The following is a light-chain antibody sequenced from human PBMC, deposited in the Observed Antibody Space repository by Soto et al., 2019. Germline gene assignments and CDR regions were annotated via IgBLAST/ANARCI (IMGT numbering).Light chain of an antibody. CDR3: SSYTTNSVV. Sequence: QCLLTQPASGCGSPGQSITISCTGTSSDVGGYNYVSWYQHHPGKASKLLIYDVSNRPSGVSNRFSGSKSGNTAPLTISGLQTEDEADYYCSSYTTNSVVFGGGTKVTVL. V-gene: IGLV2-14*03. CDR1: SSDVGGYNY. J-gene: IGLJ3*02. CDR2: DVS.